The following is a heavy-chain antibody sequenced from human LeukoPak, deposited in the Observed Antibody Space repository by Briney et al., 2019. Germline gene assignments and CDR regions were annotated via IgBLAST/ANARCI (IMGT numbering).Heavy chain of an antibody. J-gene: IGHJ4*02. D-gene: IGHD1-26*01. Sequence: GRSLRLSCAASGFSFSSYGMHWVRQAPGKGLEWVSVIWHDGTHKFYADSVKGRFTISRDNSKNTLYLQMNSLRAEDTAVYYCARDRVGATDYFDYWGQGTLVTVSS. CDR1: GFSFSSYG. CDR3: ARDRVGATDYFDY. CDR2: IWHDGTHK. V-gene: IGHV3-33*01.